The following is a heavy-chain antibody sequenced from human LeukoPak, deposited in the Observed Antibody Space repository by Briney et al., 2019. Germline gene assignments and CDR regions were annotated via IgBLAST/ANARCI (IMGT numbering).Heavy chain of an antibody. D-gene: IGHD3-22*01. CDR3: AERGITMIWGV. CDR1: GFTFSSYE. V-gene: IGHV3-48*03. J-gene: IGHJ6*04. CDR2: ISSSGSDI. Sequence: PGGSLRLSCAASGFTFSSYEMNWVRQAPGKGLEWVSYISSSGSDIYYADSVTGRFTISRDNAKNSLYLQMNSLRAEDTAVYYCAERGITMIWGVWRKATTVAIPS.